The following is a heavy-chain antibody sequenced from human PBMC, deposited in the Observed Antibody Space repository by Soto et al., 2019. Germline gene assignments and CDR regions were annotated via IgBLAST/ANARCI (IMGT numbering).Heavy chain of an antibody. D-gene: IGHD6-13*01. J-gene: IGHJ4*02. CDR3: THSAYSSSWYGVLVDY. CDR2: IYWDDDK. CDR1: GFSLSTSGVG. Sequence: QITLKESGPTLVKPTQTLTLTCTFSGFSLSTSGVGVGWIRQPPGKALEWLALIYWDDDKRYSPSLKTRLTITKDTSKNPVVLTMTNMDPVDTATYYCTHSAYSSSWYGVLVDYWGQGTLVTVSS. V-gene: IGHV2-5*02.